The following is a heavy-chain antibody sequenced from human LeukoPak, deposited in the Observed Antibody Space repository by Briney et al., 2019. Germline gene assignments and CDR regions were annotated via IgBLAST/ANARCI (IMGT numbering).Heavy chain of an antibody. CDR3: AKQGSSTSYGMDV. D-gene: IGHD2-2*01. Sequence: AGGSLRLSCAASGFTFSNHAMNWVRQAPGRGLEWVSGISGSGGSTYYADSVKGRFTISRDNSKNTLYLQMNSLRAEDTAVYYCAKQGSSTSYGMDVWGQGTTVTVSS. J-gene: IGHJ6*02. V-gene: IGHV3-23*01. CDR1: GFTFSNHA. CDR2: ISGSGGST.